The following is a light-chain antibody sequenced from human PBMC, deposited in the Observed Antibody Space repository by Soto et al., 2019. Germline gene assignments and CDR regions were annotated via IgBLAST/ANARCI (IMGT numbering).Light chain of an antibody. CDR3: SSSAGSNIPYV. J-gene: IGLJ1*01. Sequence: QSALTQPPSASGSPGQSVIISCTGTSSDIGGYKYVSWYQQRPGRAPKLIISEVSKQPSGVPDRFSGSKSGNTASLTVSGLQAEDEADYYCSSSAGSNIPYVFGTGTKLTVL. CDR1: SSDIGGYKY. V-gene: IGLV2-8*01. CDR2: EVS.